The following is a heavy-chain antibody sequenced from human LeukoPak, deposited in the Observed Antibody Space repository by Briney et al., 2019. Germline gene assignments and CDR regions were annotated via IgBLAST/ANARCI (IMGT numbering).Heavy chain of an antibody. D-gene: IGHD3-16*01. CDR2: IHTSGST. Sequence: SEPLSLTCTVSGGSFSNSYWSWIRQPSGKGLEWIGRIHTSGSTNYNPSLNHRLTMSIDAPKNQISLRLSSVTAADTAIYYCVTDEGGYWGQGTLVTVSS. CDR3: VTDEGGY. CDR1: GGSFSNSY. V-gene: IGHV4-4*07. J-gene: IGHJ4*02.